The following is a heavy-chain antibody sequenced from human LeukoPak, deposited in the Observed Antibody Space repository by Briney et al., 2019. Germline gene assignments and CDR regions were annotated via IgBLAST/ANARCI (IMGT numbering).Heavy chain of an antibody. D-gene: IGHD3-3*01. CDR3: AREQYYDFWIGYYIPTPDPRGFDY. CDR2: ISSSSSTI. Sequence: GGSLRLSCAASGFTFSSYSMNWVRQAPGKGLEWVSYISSSSSTIYYADSVKGRFTISRDNAKNSLYLQMNSLRAEDTAVYYCAREQYYDFWIGYYIPTPDPRGFDYWGQGTLVTVSS. CDR1: GFTFSSYS. J-gene: IGHJ4*02. V-gene: IGHV3-48*01.